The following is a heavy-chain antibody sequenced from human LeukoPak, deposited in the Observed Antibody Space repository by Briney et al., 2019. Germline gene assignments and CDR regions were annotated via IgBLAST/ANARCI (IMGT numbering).Heavy chain of an antibody. Sequence: SETLSLTCTVSGGSISSSSYYWGWIRQPPGKGLEWIGSIYYSGSTYYNPSLKSRVTISVDTSKNQFSLKLSSVTAADTAVYYCARHDALAYCSGGSCFNWFDPWGQGTLVTVSS. CDR1: GGSISSSSYY. J-gene: IGHJ5*02. CDR3: ARHDALAYCSGGSCFNWFDP. CDR2: IYYSGST. D-gene: IGHD2-15*01. V-gene: IGHV4-39*01.